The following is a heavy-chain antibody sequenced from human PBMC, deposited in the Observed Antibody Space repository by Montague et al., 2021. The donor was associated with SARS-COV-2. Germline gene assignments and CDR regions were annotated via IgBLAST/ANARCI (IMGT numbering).Heavy chain of an antibody. J-gene: IGHJ4*02. CDR2: IFYSGST. V-gene: IGHV4-59*02. CDR1: GDSVNRNY. Sequence: SETLSLTCSVSGDSVNRNYWSWVRQPPGKGLEWLGYIFYSGSTYNPSLHSRVTMSLDTSKNHFSLTLISVTAADTAVYYCAKASRGYGGDFDSWGQGTLVIVSS. CDR3: AKASRGYGGDFDS. D-gene: IGHD4-23*01.